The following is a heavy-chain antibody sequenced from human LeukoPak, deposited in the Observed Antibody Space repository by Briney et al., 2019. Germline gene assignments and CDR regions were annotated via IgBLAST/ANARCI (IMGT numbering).Heavy chain of an antibody. CDR3: ARDGRGSSWSLDY. V-gene: IGHV4-59*01. CDR2: ISYSGNT. CDR1: GGSISNYY. Sequence: SETLSLTCTVSGGSISNYYWSWIRQPPGKGLEWIGYISYSGNTNYNPSLKSRATISADTSKNQVSLKLSSVPAADTAVYYCARDGRGSSWSLDYWGQGALVTVSS. D-gene: IGHD6-13*01. J-gene: IGHJ4*02.